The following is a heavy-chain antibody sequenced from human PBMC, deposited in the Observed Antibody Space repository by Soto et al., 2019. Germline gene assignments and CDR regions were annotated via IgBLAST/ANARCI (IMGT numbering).Heavy chain of an antibody. Sequence: QITLKESGPTLVKPTQTLTLTCTFSGFSLTTSGVAVGWIRQPPGKALEWLAVVYWDDDKRYRPSLNSRLTITKDTSKNQVVLTMNNVDPVDTATYYCAHGGAGHSYCNDITCYYGRWFDPWGQGILVTVSS. V-gene: IGHV2-5*02. CDR3: AHGGAGHSYCNDITCYYGRWFDP. CDR1: GFSLTTSGVA. D-gene: IGHD2-21*01. J-gene: IGHJ5*02. CDR2: VYWDDDK.